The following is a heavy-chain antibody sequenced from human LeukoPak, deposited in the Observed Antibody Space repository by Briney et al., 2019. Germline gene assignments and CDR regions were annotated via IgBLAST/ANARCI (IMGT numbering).Heavy chain of an antibody. CDR3: ARDLRALRLSIAVPDY. V-gene: IGHV3-21*01. J-gene: IGHJ4*02. CDR1: GFTFSSYS. CDR2: ISSSSGYI. Sequence: GSLRLSCAASGFTFSSYSMNWVRQAPGKGLEWVSSISSSSGYIYYADSVKGRFTISRDNAKNSLYLQMNSLRAEDTAVYYCARDLRALRLSIAVPDYWGQGTLVTVSS. D-gene: IGHD6-19*01.